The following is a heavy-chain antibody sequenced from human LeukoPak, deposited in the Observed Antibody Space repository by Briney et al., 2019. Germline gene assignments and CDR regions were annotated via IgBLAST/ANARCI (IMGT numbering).Heavy chain of an antibody. Sequence: GGSLRLSCAASGFTFRSYGMHWVRQAPGKGLEWVAFIRYDGSDTYSAGPVKGRFPISRDNSKNTLYLQMISLTAEDTALYYCAKDPYYDSNGYPAYLDYWGQGTQVTVSS. D-gene: IGHD3-22*01. V-gene: IGHV3-30*02. CDR3: AKDPYYDSNGYPAYLDY. J-gene: IGHJ4*02. CDR2: IRYDGSDT. CDR1: GFTFRSYG.